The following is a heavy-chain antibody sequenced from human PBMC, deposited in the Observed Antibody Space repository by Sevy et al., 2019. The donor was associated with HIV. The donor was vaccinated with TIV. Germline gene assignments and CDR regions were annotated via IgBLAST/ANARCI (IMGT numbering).Heavy chain of an antibody. Sequence: GGSLRLSCAASGFTFNTHAMHWVRQAPGKGLEWVSVISDSGTSTYYADSVKGRFTISRDNSKNTLYLQMNSLRAEDTAVYYCAKALHRVYFGMDVWGQWTTVTVSS. CDR2: ISDSGTST. CDR3: AKALHRVYFGMDV. D-gene: IGHD4-4*01. J-gene: IGHJ6*02. CDR1: GFTFNTHA. V-gene: IGHV3-23*01.